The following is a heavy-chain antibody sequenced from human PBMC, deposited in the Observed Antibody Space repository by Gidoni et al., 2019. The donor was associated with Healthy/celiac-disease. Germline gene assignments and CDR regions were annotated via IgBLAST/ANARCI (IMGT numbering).Heavy chain of an antibody. J-gene: IGHJ6*02. D-gene: IGHD3-16*02. CDR2: ISSSSSYI. CDR1: GFPFTRYS. V-gene: IGHV3-21*01. CDR3: ARDPNTFGGVIAQVNYYGMDV. Sequence: EVQLVESGAGLVKPGGSLRLSCAASGFPFTRYSINWVRHAPWKGLEWVSSISSSSSYIYYADSVKGRFTISRDNAKNSLYLQMNSLRAEDTAVYYCARDPNTFGGVIAQVNYYGMDVWGQGTTVTVSS.